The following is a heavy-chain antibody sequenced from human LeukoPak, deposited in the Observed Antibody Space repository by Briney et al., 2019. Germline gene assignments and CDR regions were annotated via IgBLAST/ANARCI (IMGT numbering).Heavy chain of an antibody. V-gene: IGHV4-39*01. J-gene: IGHJ4*02. D-gene: IGHD3-22*01. Sequence: SETLSPTCTVSGGSISSSSYYWGWIRQPPGKGLEWIGSIYYSGSTYYNPSLKSRVTISVDTSKNQFSLKLSSVTAADTAVYYCARHVPYYYDSSGFYNDYWGQGTLVTVSS. CDR2: IYYSGST. CDR3: ARHVPYYYDSSGFYNDY. CDR1: GGSISSSSYY.